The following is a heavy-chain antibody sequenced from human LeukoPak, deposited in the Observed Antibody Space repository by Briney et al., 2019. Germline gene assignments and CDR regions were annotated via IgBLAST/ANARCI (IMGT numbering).Heavy chain of an antibody. J-gene: IGHJ4*02. V-gene: IGHV3-23*01. D-gene: IGHD3-10*01. CDR3: AKTLGGDYGSGSYYVVFDS. CDR2: ISGSSSNR. CDR1: GFTFSNYA. Sequence: GGSLRLSCAASGFTFSNYAMNWVRQAPGKGLEWVSVISGSSSNRYYADSVKGRFTISRDTSKNTLWLQMNSLRVDDTALYYCAKTLGGDYGSGSYYVVFDSWGQGTLVTVSS.